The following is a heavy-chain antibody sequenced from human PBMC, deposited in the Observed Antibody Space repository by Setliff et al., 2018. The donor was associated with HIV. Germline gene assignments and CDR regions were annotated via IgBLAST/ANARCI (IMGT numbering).Heavy chain of an antibody. J-gene: IGHJ4*02. CDR2: MHYSGTT. CDR1: GGSISSSSYF. D-gene: IGHD3-3*01. Sequence: SETLSLTCTVSGGSISSSSYFWGWIRQSPGKGLEWIGTMHYSGTTYYNLSLKSRVTISVDTSKNQFSLKLRSVTAADTAIYYCASGDNFWSGSYYWGQGTLVTVSS. CDR3: ASGDNFWSGSYY. V-gene: IGHV4-39*07.